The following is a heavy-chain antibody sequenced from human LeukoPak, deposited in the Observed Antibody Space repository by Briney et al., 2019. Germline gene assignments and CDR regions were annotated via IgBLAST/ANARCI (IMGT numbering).Heavy chain of an antibody. CDR2: IDTTTGNP. D-gene: IGHD3-10*01. CDR1: GYPFSAHF. Sequence: GASVRVSCTASGYPFSAHFLNWVRQAPRQGLEWMGNIDTTTGNPRYAQDFTGRFVFSLDTSVSTAYLQITSLKADDTAAYYCVRGTPTPGMDYWGQGTQVTVSS. CDR3: VRGTPTPGMDY. V-gene: IGHV7-4-1*02. J-gene: IGHJ4*02.